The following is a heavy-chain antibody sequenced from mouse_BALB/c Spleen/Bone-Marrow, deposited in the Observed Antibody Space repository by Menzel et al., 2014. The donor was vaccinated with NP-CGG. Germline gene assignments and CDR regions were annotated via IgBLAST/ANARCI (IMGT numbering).Heavy chain of an antibody. CDR1: GYIFTSYW. V-gene: IGHV1-76*01. CDR2: IYPGSGST. J-gene: IGHJ3*01. Sequence: QVQLQQSGAELVRPGASVKLSCKTSGYIFTSYWIHWVKQRSGQGLEWIARIYPGSGSTYYNEKFEGKATLTADKSSSTAYMQLSSLKSEDSAVYFCSSGVTTGWFVYWGQGTLVTVSA. CDR3: SSGVTTGWFVY. D-gene: IGHD2-2*01.